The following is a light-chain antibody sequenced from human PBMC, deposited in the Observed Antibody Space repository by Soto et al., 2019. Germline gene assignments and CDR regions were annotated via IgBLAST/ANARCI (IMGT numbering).Light chain of an antibody. CDR1: QSVSSF. CDR3: QQYNSYSWT. CDR2: DAS. V-gene: IGKV3-11*01. J-gene: IGKJ1*01. Sequence: EIVLTQSPATLSLSPGERATLSCRASQSVSSFFAWYQQKPGQAPRLLIYDASNRATGIPARFSGSGSGTDFTLTISSLEPEDFAVYYCQQYNSYSWTFGQGTKVEI.